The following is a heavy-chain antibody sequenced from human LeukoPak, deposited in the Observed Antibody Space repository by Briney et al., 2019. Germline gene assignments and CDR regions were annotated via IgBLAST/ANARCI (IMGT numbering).Heavy chain of an antibody. D-gene: IGHD6-13*01. Sequence: GGSLRLSCAASGFTFSSYWMHWVRQAPGKGLVWVSRIKSDGSTTNYADSVKGRFTISRDNSKNTLYLQMNSLRAEDTAVYYCAKELWPGIAAALNRFDPWGQGTLVTVSS. J-gene: IGHJ5*02. CDR1: GFTFSSYW. V-gene: IGHV3-74*01. CDR3: AKELWPGIAAALNRFDP. CDR2: IKSDGSTT.